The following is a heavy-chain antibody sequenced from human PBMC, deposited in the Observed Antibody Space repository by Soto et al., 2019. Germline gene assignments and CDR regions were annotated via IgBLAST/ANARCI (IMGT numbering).Heavy chain of an antibody. D-gene: IGHD4-4*01. J-gene: IGHJ3*02. Sequence: GGSLRLSCAASGFTLSSYSMNWVRQAPGKGLEWVSSISSSGSYIYYAGSVKGRFTISRDNAKHSLYLQRNSLSAEDTAVYYCARAVPGNGNAFDIWGQGTMVTVSS. V-gene: IGHV3-21*01. CDR2: ISSSGSYI. CDR3: ARAVPGNGNAFDI. CDR1: GFTLSSYS.